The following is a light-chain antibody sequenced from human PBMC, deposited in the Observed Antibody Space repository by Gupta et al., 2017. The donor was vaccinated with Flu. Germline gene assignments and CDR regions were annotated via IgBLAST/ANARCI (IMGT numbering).Light chain of an antibody. J-gene: IGLJ3*02. CDR1: SSNIGTFY. V-gene: IGLV1-47*01. CDR2: RDN. Sequence: QSALTPPPSASGPPGQRVSISCSRSSSNIGTFYVYWYQQFPLTAPKLLISRDNQRPSGVPDRFSGSKSGTSASLSISGLRAEDEADYYCATGDDSLSGRVFGGGTKLTVL. CDR3: ATGDDSLSGRV.